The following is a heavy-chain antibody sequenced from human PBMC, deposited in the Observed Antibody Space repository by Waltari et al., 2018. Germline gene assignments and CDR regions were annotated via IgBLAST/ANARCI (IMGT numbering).Heavy chain of an antibody. J-gene: IGHJ6*02. Sequence: QVPLVRSGAEVKKPGASVKVSCKASGHTFTGYYTHLVRQSPGQGLEWMGWINPNSGGTNYAQKFQGRVTMTRDTSISTAYMELSRLRSDDTAVYYCAGAATQPNYYYGMDVWGQGTTVTVSS. CDR2: INPNSGGT. CDR1: GHTFTGYY. CDR3: AGAATQPNYYYGMDV. D-gene: IGHD2-15*01. V-gene: IGHV1-2*02.